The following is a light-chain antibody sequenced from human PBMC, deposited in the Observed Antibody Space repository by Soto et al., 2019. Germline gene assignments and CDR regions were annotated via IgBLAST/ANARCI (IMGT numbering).Light chain of an antibody. Sequence: SYELTQPPSVSVSPGLTARITCSGDGSPKKYAYWYQQKSGQAPVLVIYEDRKRPSGIPERFSCSSSGTTATLTISGAQVEDEAEYFCYSTDSSGDHRGVFGGGTKLTGL. CDR2: EDR. J-gene: IGLJ2*01. V-gene: IGLV3-10*01. CDR3: YSTDSSGDHRGV. CDR1: GSPKKY.